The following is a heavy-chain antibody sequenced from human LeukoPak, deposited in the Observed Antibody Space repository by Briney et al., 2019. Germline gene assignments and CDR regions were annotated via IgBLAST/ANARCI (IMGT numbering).Heavy chain of an antibody. J-gene: IGHJ4*02. Sequence: SETLSLTCTVAVGSISSGGYYWSWIRQPPGKGLGWIAYISAAGTTFYIPSLKSRVTISLDRSKNQFSLKVSSVTAADTAVYYCARHYYDSSGSYYFDYWGQGTLVTVSS. CDR2: ISAAGTT. D-gene: IGHD3-22*01. CDR1: VGSISSGGYY. CDR3: ARHYYDSSGSYYFDY. V-gene: IGHV4-30-2*01.